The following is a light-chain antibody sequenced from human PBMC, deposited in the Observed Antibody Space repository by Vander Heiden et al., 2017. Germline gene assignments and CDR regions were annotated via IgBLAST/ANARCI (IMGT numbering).Light chain of an antibody. CDR2: EVS. Sequence: QSALTQPASVSGSPGPAITISCTGTSSDVGSYNLVSWYQQHPGKGPKLMIYEVSKWPSGVSNRFSGSKSGNTASLTISGLQAEDEADYFCCSYAGSPYVFGTGTKVTVL. CDR1: SSDVGSYNL. V-gene: IGLV2-23*02. J-gene: IGLJ1*01. CDR3: CSYAGSPYV.